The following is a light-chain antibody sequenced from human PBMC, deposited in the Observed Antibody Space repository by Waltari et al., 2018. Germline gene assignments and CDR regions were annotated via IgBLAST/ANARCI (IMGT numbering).Light chain of an antibody. CDR3: QQYNLWPPYT. Sequence: EIVMTQSPATLSVSPGERATLSCRASQSVRSNLAWYQQKPGQAPRLLIYGASTRATAIPARFSGSGSGTEFTLTISSLQSEDFAVYYCQQYNLWPPYTFSQGTKLEIK. J-gene: IGKJ2*01. V-gene: IGKV3-15*01. CDR2: GAS. CDR1: QSVRSN.